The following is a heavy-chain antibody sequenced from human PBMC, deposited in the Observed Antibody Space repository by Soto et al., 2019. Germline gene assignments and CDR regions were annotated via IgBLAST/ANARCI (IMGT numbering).Heavy chain of an antibody. J-gene: IGHJ4*02. V-gene: IGHV4-59*01. CDR1: GVSITSYY. D-gene: IGHD2-21*02. CDR2: IYYSGST. CDR3: ARMTFDDYFDY. Sequence: SETLSLTCTVSGVSITSYYWSWIRQPPGKGLEWIGYIYYSGSTNYNPSLKSRVTISVDTSKNQFSLKLSSVTAADTAVYYCARMTFDDYFDYWGQGTLVTVSS.